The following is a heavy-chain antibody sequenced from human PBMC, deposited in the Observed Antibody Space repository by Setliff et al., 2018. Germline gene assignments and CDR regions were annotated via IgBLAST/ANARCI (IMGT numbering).Heavy chain of an antibody. Sequence: LRLSCAASGFTFSTYVMAWVRQAPGKGLEWVSSIHGEGINTYYADSVKGRFTISRDNSKNTLFLQMNSLRADDTAVYYCMKKIIAGGGPPYDYFDYWGQGTLVTVSS. V-gene: IGHV3-23*01. D-gene: IGHD1-26*01. CDR1: GFTFSTYV. CDR3: MKKIIAGGGPPYDYFDY. J-gene: IGHJ4*02. CDR2: IHGEGINT.